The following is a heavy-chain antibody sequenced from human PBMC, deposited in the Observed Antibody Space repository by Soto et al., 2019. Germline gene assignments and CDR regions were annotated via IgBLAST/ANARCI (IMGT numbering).Heavy chain of an antibody. D-gene: IGHD6-13*01. J-gene: IGHJ5*02. CDR2: INPSGGST. V-gene: IGHV1-46*01. CDR1: GYTFTSYY. Sequence: ASVKVSCKASGYTFTSYYMHWVRQAPGQGLEWMGIINPSGGSTSYAQKFQGRVTMTRDTSTNTVYMELSSLRSEDTAVYYCARGGSSSWYGPARENWFDPWGQGTLVTVSS. CDR3: ARGGSSSWYGPARENWFDP.